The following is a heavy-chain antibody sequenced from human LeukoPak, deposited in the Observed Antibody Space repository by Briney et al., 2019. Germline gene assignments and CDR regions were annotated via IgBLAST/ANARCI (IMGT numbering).Heavy chain of an antibody. CDR1: GFTFSSYA. J-gene: IGHJ5*02. D-gene: IGHD2-2*01. V-gene: IGHV3-23*01. CDR2: ISGSGGST. CDR3: AKDVAGCSSTSCYA. Sequence: GVSLRLSCAASGFTFSSYAMSWVRQAPGKGLEWVSAISGSGGSTYYADSVKGRFTISRDNSKNTLYLQMNSLRAEDTAVYYCAKDVAGCSSTSCYAWGQGTLVTVSS.